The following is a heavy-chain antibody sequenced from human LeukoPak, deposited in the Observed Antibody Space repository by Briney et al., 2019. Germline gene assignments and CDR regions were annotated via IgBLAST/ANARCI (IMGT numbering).Heavy chain of an antibody. Sequence: AGGSLKLSCAASGFSFSAYWMTWVRQAPGTGLEWVANLNPAGSETYYVDPVKGRFSISRDNAKNLVYLQMNSLRAEDTAVYHCARFGYVAAVDVWGQGTPVTVSS. CDR3: ARFGYVAAVDV. D-gene: IGHD2-15*01. CDR2: LNPAGSET. V-gene: IGHV3-7*01. J-gene: IGHJ4*02. CDR1: GFSFSAYW.